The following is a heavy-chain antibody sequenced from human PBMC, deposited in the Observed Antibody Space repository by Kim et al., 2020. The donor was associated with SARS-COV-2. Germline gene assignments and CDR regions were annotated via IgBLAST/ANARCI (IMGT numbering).Heavy chain of an antibody. Sequence: LKGRVTISVDTSKNQFSLKLSSVTAADTAVYYCARRGRIAVAGTSTGVDYWGQGTLVTVSS. V-gene: IGHV4-34*01. CDR3: ARRGRIAVAGTSTGVDY. J-gene: IGHJ4*02. D-gene: IGHD6-19*01.